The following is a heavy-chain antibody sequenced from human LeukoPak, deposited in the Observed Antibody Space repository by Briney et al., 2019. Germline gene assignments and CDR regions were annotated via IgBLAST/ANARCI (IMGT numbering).Heavy chain of an antibody. J-gene: IGHJ4*02. CDR2: ISGSGGNT. V-gene: IGHV3-23*01. D-gene: IGHD1-26*01. Sequence: GGSLRLSCAASGYTFDDYGMSWVRQAPGKGLEWVSSISGSGGNTYYADSVKGRFTISRDNSKNTLYLQMDSLRAEDTAVYYCARDPEDMVGVHNFDNWGLGTLVTVSS. CDR1: GYTFDDYG. CDR3: ARDPEDMVGVHNFDN.